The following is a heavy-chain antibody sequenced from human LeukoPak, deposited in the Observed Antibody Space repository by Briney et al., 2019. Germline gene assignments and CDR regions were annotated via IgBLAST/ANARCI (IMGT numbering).Heavy chain of an antibody. J-gene: IGHJ4*02. CDR3: AREDHYYDSSGYPHCFDY. Sequence: GASVKVSCKASGYTFTGYYMHWVRQAPGQGLEWRGWINPNSGGTNYAQKFQGRVTMTRDTSISTAYMELSRLRSDDTAVYYCAREDHYYDSSGYPHCFDYWGQGTLVTVSS. V-gene: IGHV1-2*02. D-gene: IGHD3-22*01. CDR2: INPNSGGT. CDR1: GYTFTGYY.